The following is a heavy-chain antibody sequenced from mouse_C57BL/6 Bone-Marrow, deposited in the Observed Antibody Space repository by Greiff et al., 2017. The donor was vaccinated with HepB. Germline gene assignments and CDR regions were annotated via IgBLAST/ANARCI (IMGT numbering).Heavy chain of an antibody. CDR2: IYPGSGNT. V-gene: IGHV1-76*01. J-gene: IGHJ1*03. D-gene: IGHD1-1*01. CDR1: GYTFTDYY. Sequence: QVQLQQSGAELVRPGASVKLSCKASGYTFTDYYINWVKQRPGQGLEWIARIYPGSGNTYYNEKFKGKATLTAEKSSSTAYMQLSSLTSEDSAVYFCARFSYYGHPTRYFDVWGTGTTVTVSS. CDR3: ARFSYYGHPTRYFDV.